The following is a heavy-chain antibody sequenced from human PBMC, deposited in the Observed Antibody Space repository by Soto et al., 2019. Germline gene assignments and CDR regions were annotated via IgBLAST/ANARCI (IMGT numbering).Heavy chain of an antibody. CDR3: VKGGPDGVCSGGRCYLDY. CDR1: GFTFDDYA. J-gene: IGHJ4*02. CDR2: ISWNSNII. Sequence: EVQLVESGGGLVQPGRSLRLSCAASGFTFDDYAMHWVRRVPGKGLEWVSSISWNSNIIGYADSVKGRFTISRDNAKNSLYLQMNSLRPEDTDLAYCVKGGPDGVCSGGRCYLDYWGQGTPVTVSS. D-gene: IGHD2-15*01. V-gene: IGHV3-9*01.